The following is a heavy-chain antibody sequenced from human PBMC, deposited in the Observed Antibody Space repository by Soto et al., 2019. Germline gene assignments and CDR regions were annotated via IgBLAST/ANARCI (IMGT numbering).Heavy chain of an antibody. J-gene: IGHJ4*02. D-gene: IGHD5-18*01. CDR2: IIPIFGTA. Sequence: VASVKVSCKASGGTFGSYAISWVRQAPGQGLEWMGGIIPIFGTANYAQKFQGRVTITADKSTSTAYMELSSLRSEDTAVYYCARSGFDTATDYWGQGTLVTVSS. V-gene: IGHV1-69*06. CDR3: ARSGFDTATDY. CDR1: GGTFGSYA.